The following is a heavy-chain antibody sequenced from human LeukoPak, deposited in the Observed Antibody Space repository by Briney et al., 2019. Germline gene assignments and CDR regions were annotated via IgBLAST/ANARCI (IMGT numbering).Heavy chain of an antibody. CDR1: GYTFTSYD. V-gene: IGHV1-8*01. CDR3: ARPHYDSSGYYSHLHDAFDI. Sequence: ASVKVSCKASGYTFTSYDINWVRQATGQGLEWMGWMNPNSGNTGCAQKFQGRVTMTRNTSISTAYMELSSLRSEDTAVYYCARPHYDSSGYYSHLHDAFDIWGQGTMVTVSS. CDR2: MNPNSGNT. J-gene: IGHJ3*02. D-gene: IGHD3-22*01.